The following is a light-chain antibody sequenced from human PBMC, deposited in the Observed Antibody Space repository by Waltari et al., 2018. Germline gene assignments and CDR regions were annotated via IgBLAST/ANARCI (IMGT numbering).Light chain of an antibody. CDR2: GAS. V-gene: IGKV3-20*01. CDR3: QHYVRLPAT. J-gene: IGKJ1*01. Sequence: EIVLTQSPGTLSLSPGERATLSCRASQSVGSTLAWYQQKPGQPPRLLIYGASSRATGSPDRCSGSGSGTDFSLTIGRLEPEDFAVYYCQHYVRLPATFGQGTKVEIK. CDR1: QSVGST.